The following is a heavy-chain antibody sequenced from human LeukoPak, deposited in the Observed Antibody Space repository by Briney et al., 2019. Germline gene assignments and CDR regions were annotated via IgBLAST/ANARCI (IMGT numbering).Heavy chain of an antibody. D-gene: IGHD6-19*01. CDR2: IYPGDSDT. J-gene: IGHJ4*02. CDR1: GYSFSKYW. Sequence: GESLKISCEASGYSFSKYWIGWVRQMPENGLEWLGIIYPGDSDTRYSPSFQGQVTISADKSISTAYLQWSSLKASDTAMYYCARHGYSSGWYEGYFDYWGQGTLVTVSS. CDR3: ARHGYSSGWYEGYFDY. V-gene: IGHV5-51*01.